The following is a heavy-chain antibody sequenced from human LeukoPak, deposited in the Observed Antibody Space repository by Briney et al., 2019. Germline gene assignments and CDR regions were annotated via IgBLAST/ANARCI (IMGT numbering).Heavy chain of an antibody. CDR3: ASDTVDTAVGIDY. J-gene: IGHJ4*02. V-gene: IGHV3-74*01. D-gene: IGHD5-18*01. CDR1: GFTFSRYW. Sequence: GGSLRLSCAASGFTFSRYWMHWVRQGTGKGLVWASGINTDGRSTSYADSVKGRFTISRDNAKNTLYLQMNSLRAEDTAVYYCASDTVDTAVGIDYWGQGTLVTVSS. CDR2: INTDGRST.